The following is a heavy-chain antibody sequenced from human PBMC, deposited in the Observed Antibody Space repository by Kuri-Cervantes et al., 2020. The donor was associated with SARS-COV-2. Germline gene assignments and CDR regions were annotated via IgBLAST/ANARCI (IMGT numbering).Heavy chain of an antibody. Sequence: GGSLRLSCAASGFTFSSYAMHWVRQAPGKGLEWVAVISYDGSNKYYADSVTGRFTISRDNSKNTLYLQMNSLRAEDTAVYYCARDGRGDSASRAAFDIWGQGTMVTVSS. V-gene: IGHV3-30-3*01. CDR3: ARDGRGDSASRAAFDI. CDR1: GFTFSSYA. CDR2: ISYDGSNK. D-gene: IGHD2-21*01. J-gene: IGHJ3*02.